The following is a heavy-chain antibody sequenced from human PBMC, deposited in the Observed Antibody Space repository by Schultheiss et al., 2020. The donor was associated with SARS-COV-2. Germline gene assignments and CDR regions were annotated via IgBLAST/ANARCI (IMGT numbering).Heavy chain of an antibody. D-gene: IGHD2-21*01. V-gene: IGHV4-31*03. CDR1: GGSISSGGYY. CDR2: IYNTVST. CDR3: ARGSPHISLNWFDP. Sequence: LRLSCTVSGGSISSGGYYWSWIRQLPGKGLEWIGYIYNTVSTYYNPSLRSRVTMSIDTSKNHFSLTLSSVTAADTAVYYCARGSPHISLNWFDPWGQGTLVTVSS. J-gene: IGHJ5*02.